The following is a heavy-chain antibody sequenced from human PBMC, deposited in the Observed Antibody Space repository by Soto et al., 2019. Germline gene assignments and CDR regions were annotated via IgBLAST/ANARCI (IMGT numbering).Heavy chain of an antibody. D-gene: IGHD3-16*01. CDR2: ISSESAYR. Sequence: GGSLRLSCVASGFTFNRSSMNWVRQAPGKGLEWVSSISSESAYRYYADSTEGRFTVSRDNAKNSLFLQMDNLRVEDTAVYYCAREKLRGEFDDWGQGTLVTVSS. CDR1: GFTFNRSS. J-gene: IGHJ4*02. CDR3: AREKLRGEFDD. V-gene: IGHV3-21*06.